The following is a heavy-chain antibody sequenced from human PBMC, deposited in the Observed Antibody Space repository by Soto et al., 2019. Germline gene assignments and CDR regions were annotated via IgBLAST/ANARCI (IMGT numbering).Heavy chain of an antibody. Sequence: GGSLRLSGAASGFTFSSYEMNGVRKAPGKGLEGVSYISSSGSTIYYAESVKGRLTISRDNAKNSLYLQLNSLRAEDTAVYYCARYSFGYSGYDFDSWGQGTLVTVSS. D-gene: IGHD5-12*01. J-gene: IGHJ4*02. V-gene: IGHV3-48*03. CDR1: GFTFSSYE. CDR3: ARYSFGYSGYDFDS. CDR2: ISSSGSTI.